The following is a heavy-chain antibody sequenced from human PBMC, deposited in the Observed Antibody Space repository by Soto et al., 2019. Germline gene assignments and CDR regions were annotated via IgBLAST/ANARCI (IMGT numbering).Heavy chain of an antibody. CDR1: GFSFSTYN. CDR2: INGRSNYK. V-gene: IGHV3-21*02. D-gene: IGHD7-27*01. Sequence: VELLESGGGLVKPGGSLRLSCAASGFSFSTYNMNWVRQAPGKGLEWVSSINGRSNYKYYTDSVKGRFTISRGNPKNSLYLQVDSLRVEDTAVYYCVREDGLVGSNSAFDQWGQGTLVIVSS. CDR3: VREDGLVGSNSAFDQ. J-gene: IGHJ4*02.